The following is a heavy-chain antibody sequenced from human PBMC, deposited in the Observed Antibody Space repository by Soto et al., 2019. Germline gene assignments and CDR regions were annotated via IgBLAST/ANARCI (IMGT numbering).Heavy chain of an antibody. Sequence: GGSLRLSCTVSGFTLSDHFMAWVRQAPGKGLEWVSDISTTRNYTKYADSVKGRFSMSRDNARNSVYLQMNRLRADDTAVYYCGRVSRDYYFYYFDYWGQGALVTVSS. V-gene: IGHV3-11*06. D-gene: IGHD3-3*01. J-gene: IGHJ4*02. CDR2: ISTTRNYT. CDR3: GRVSRDYYFYYFDY. CDR1: GFTLSDHF.